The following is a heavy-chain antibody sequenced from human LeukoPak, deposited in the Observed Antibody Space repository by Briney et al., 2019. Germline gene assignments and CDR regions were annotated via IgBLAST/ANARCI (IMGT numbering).Heavy chain of an antibody. V-gene: IGHV3-7*01. CDR3: AREWQGGIAAAGTRIEGDY. J-gene: IGHJ4*02. Sequence: GGSLRLSCAVSGFSVSGYWMTWVRQAPGKGLEWVANIKQDGSEKNYVDSVKGRFTISRGNAENSLFLQMNSLRVEDTAVYYCAREWQGGIAAAGTRIEGDYWGQGTLVAVSS. D-gene: IGHD6-13*01. CDR2: IKQDGSEK. CDR1: GFSVSGYW.